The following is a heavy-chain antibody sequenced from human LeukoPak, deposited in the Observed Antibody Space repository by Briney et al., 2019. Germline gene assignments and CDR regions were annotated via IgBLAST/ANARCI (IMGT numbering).Heavy chain of an antibody. V-gene: IGHV4-39*07. J-gene: IGHJ4*02. CDR2: INHSGST. CDR1: GGSISSGGYY. Sequence: PSETLSLTCTVSGGSISSGGYYWSWIRQPPGKGLEWIGEINHSGSTNYNPSLKSRVTISVDTSKNQFSLKLSSVTAADTAVYYCARFQSVAESTSINYFDYWGQGTLVTVSS. D-gene: IGHD2-15*01. CDR3: ARFQSVAESTSINYFDY.